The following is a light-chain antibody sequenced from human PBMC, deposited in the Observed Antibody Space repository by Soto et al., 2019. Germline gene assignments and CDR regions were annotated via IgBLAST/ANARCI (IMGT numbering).Light chain of an antibody. CDR2: QTS. CDR3: QQYNNWPPGT. J-gene: IGKJ1*01. Sequence: EIVLTQSPATLSSFPGDRVTLSCRASQYINTRLAWYQHRPGQAPRLLIYQTSTRATGIPARFSGSGSGTEFTLTISSLQSEDFAVYYCQQYNNWPPGTFGQGTKV. V-gene: IGKV3-15*01. CDR1: QYINTR.